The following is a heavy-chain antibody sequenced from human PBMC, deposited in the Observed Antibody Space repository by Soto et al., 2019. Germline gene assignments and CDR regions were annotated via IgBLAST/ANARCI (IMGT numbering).Heavy chain of an antibody. J-gene: IGHJ3*02. CDR2: ISSNGGST. D-gene: IGHD2-15*01. Sequence: GGSLRLSCAASGFTFSSYAMHWVRQAPGKGLEYVSAISSNGGSTYYANSVKGRFTISRDNSKNTLYLQMGSLRAEDMAVYYCARPHTLGYCSGGSCYSNYAFAIWGQGTMVTVSS. CDR3: ARPHTLGYCSGGSCYSNYAFAI. V-gene: IGHV3-64*01. CDR1: GFTFSSYA.